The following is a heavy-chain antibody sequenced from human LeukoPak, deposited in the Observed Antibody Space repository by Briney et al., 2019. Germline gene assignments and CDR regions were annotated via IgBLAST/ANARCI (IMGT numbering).Heavy chain of an antibody. D-gene: IGHD6-6*01. CDR1: GFTFSRFG. J-gene: IGHJ4*02. CDR3: ASRRGDYFDY. Sequence: GGSLRLSCAASGFTFSRFGMHWVRQAPGKGLEWVAVISNDGTNKYYADSVKGRFTISRDNSKNTLYLQMNSLRAEDTAVYYCASRRGDYFDYWGQGTLVTVSS. CDR2: ISNDGTNK. V-gene: IGHV3-33*05.